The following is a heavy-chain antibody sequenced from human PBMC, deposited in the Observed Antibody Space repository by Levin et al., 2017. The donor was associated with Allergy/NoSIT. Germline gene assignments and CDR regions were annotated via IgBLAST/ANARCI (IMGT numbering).Heavy chain of an antibody. CDR1: GGTFSSYA. CDR3: ARSLELYYYDSSGYSYYYGMDG. V-gene: IGHV1-69*13. Sequence: PWASVKVSCKASGGTFSSYAISWVRQAPGQGLEWMGGIIPIFGTANYAQKFQGRVTITADESTSTAYMELSSLRSEDTAVYYCARSLELYYYDSSGYSYYYGMDGWGQGTTVTVSS. CDR2: IIPIFGTA. J-gene: IGHJ6*02. D-gene: IGHD3-22*01.